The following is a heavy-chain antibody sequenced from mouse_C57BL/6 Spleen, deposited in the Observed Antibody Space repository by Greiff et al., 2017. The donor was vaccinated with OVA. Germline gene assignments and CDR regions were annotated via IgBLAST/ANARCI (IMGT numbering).Heavy chain of an antibody. CDR1: GYTFTDYY. J-gene: IGHJ2*01. CDR2: INPNNGGT. CDR3: ARRGSYYVDFDY. Sequence: VQLQQSGPELVKPGASVKISCKASGYTFTDYYMNWVKQSHGKSLEWIGDINPNNGGTSYNQKFKGKATLTVDKSSSTAYMELRSLTSEDSAVYYCARRGSYYVDFDYWGQGTTLTVSS. D-gene: IGHD1-1*01. V-gene: IGHV1-26*01.